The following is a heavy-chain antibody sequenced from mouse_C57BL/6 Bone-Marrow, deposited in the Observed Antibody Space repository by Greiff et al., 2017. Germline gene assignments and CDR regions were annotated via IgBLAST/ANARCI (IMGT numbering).Heavy chain of an antibody. Sequence: EVQLQESGPGLVKPSPSLSLTCSVTGYSITSGYYWNWIRQFPGNKLEWMGYISYDGSNNYNPSLKNRIAITRDTSKNQFFLKLNSVTTEDTATYYCARAYYSSPGYWGQGTTLTVSS. CDR3: ARAYYSSPGY. CDR2: ISYDGSN. V-gene: IGHV3-6*01. J-gene: IGHJ2*01. CDR1: GYSITSGYY. D-gene: IGHD2-5*01.